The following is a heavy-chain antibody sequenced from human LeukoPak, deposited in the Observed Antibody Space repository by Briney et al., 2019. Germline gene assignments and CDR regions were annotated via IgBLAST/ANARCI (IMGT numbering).Heavy chain of an antibody. J-gene: IGHJ4*02. Sequence: SETLSLTCTVSGYSISSGYYWGWIRQPPGKGLEWIGSIYHSGRTFYNPSLKSRVTISVDTSKNQFSLKLSSVTAADTAVYYCARQEGGLLWFGESDWGQGTLVTVSS. D-gene: IGHD3-10*01. CDR1: GYSISSGYY. V-gene: IGHV4-38-2*02. CDR3: ARQEGGLLWFGESD. CDR2: IYHSGRT.